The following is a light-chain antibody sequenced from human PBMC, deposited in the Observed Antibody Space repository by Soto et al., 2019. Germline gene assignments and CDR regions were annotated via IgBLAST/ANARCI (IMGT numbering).Light chain of an antibody. V-gene: IGKV1D-12*01. J-gene: IGKJ5*01. CDR2: SAS. CDR1: HGISRS. CDR3: QQADTFPIT. Sequence: DIQMTQSPSSVSASVGDRVTITCQASHGISRSLAWYQQKPGKAPKLLSYSASSLQSGVPSRFSGSGFGTDFTLTISSLQPEDFATYYCQQADTFPITFGQGTRLEIK.